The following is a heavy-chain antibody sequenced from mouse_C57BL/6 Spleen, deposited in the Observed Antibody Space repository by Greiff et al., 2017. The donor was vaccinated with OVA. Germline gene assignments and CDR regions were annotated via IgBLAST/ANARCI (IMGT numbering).Heavy chain of an antibody. Sequence: VQLQQSGAELVRPGTSVKVSCKASGYAFTNYLIKWVKQRPGQGLEWIGVINPGSGGTNYNEKFKGQATLTADKSSSTAYMQLGSLASEDSAVYVCARRGSGGMDYWGQGTTLTVSS. D-gene: IGHD1-1*01. V-gene: IGHV1-54*01. J-gene: IGHJ2*01. CDR3: ARRGSGGMDY. CDR1: GYAFTNYL. CDR2: INPGSGGT.